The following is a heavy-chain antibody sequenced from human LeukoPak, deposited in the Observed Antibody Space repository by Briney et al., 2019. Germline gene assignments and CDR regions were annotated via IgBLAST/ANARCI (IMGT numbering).Heavy chain of an antibody. CDR1: GGTFSSYA. CDR2: IIPSFDTT. J-gene: IGHJ5*02. D-gene: IGHD3-10*01. CDR3: ARDPDITMARGVIGSRWFDP. Sequence: SVKVSCKASGGTFSSYAIIWVRQAPGQGLEWMAGIIPSFDTTNYAQKFQDRVTITADESTSTAYMELSSLRSEDTAVYYCARDPDITMARGVIGSRWFDPWGQGTLVTVSS. V-gene: IGHV1-69*13.